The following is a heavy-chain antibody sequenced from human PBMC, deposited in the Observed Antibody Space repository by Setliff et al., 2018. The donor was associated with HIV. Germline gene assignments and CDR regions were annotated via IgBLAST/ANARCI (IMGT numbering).Heavy chain of an antibody. Sequence: PSETLSLTCTVSGGSISSSSYDWGWIRQPPGKGLEWIGNIYYSGSTYYNPSLKSRVTISVATSKKQFSLKLSSVTASDTAVYYCARLPGYCSSTGCQGYFDYWGQGTLVTVSS. CDR2: IYYSGST. CDR1: GGSISSSSYD. J-gene: IGHJ4*02. CDR3: ARLPGYCSSTGCQGYFDY. D-gene: IGHD2-2*01. V-gene: IGHV4-39*01.